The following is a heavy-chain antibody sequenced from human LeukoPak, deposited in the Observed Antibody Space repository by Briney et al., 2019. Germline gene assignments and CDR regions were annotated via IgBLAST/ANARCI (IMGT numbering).Heavy chain of an antibody. J-gene: IGHJ4*02. Sequence: PGGPLRLSCAASGFTFSSYAMSWVRQAPGKGLEWVSAISGSGGSTYYADSVKGRFTISRDNSKNTLYLQMNSLRAEDTAVYYCAKGSKQQLVLWNPSPFDYWGQGTLVTVSS. CDR1: GFTFSSYA. CDR3: AKGSKQQLVLWNPSPFDY. D-gene: IGHD6-13*01. CDR2: ISGSGGST. V-gene: IGHV3-23*01.